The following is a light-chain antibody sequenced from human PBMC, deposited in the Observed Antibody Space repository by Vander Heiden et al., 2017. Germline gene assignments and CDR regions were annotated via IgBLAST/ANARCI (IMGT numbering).Light chain of an antibody. CDR2: DES. CDR1: QDISTF. V-gene: IGKV1-33*01. Sequence: DIQMTQSPSSLSASVGDRVTITCQASQDISTFLNWYQQKPGKAPMLLISDESHLGTGVPSRLSGSGSGTDFTFTISSLQHEDFATYYCQQYDNLPIAFGQGTRLEIK. J-gene: IGKJ5*01. CDR3: QQYDNLPIA.